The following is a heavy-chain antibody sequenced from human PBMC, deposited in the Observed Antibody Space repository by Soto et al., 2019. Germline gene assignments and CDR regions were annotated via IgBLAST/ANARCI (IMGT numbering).Heavy chain of an antibody. D-gene: IGHD1-1*01. V-gene: IGHV3-21*01. Sequence: GGSLRLSCAAPGFTFNSYSMNWVRQAPGKGLEWVSSISYSSRYIYYADSVKGRFTISRDNAKNSLFLQMSSLRAEDTAVYYCARGGVPQAFDISGQGTMVTVSS. CDR2: ISYSSRYI. J-gene: IGHJ3*02. CDR3: ARGGVPQAFDI. CDR1: GFTFNSYS.